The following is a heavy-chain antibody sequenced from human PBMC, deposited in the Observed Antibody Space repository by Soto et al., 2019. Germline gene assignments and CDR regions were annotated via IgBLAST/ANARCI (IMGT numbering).Heavy chain of an antibody. CDR3: AREEGSGYYFDH. CDR2: IYSGGST. CDR1: GFTVSGYY. Sequence: GGSLRLSCAVSGFTVSGYYMSWVRQAPGKGLEWVSVIYSGGSTYYADSTQGRFTFSRDISKNTLFLQMNSLRAEDTAMYYCAREEGSGYYFDHWGQGTLVTVSS. J-gene: IGHJ4*02. V-gene: IGHV3-66*01.